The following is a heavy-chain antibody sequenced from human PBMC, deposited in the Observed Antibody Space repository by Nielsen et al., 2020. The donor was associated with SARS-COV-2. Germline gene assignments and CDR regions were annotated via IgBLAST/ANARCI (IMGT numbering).Heavy chain of an antibody. CDR3: ARDRGPSTVTTTTVTERGMDV. CDR2: ISSSSSYI. V-gene: IGHV3-21*04. D-gene: IGHD4-17*01. CDR1: GFTFSSYS. Sequence: GGSLRLSCAASGFTFSSYSMNWVRQAPGKGLEWVSSISSSSSYIYYADSVKGRFTISRDNAKNSLYLQMNSLRAEDTAVYYCARDRGPSTVTTTTVTERGMDVWGQGTTVTVSS. J-gene: IGHJ6*02.